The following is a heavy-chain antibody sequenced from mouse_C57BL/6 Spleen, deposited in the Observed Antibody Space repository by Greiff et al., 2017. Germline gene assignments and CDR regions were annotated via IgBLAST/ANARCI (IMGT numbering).Heavy chain of an antibody. Sequence: DVQLQESGGGLVQPGESLKLSCESNEYEFPSHDMSWVRKTPEKRLELVAAINSDGGSTYYPDTMERRFIIPRDNTTKTLYLQMRSLRSEDTALYDCARHSLNWDRGAMDYWGQGTSVTVSS. D-gene: IGHD4-1*01. CDR2: INSDGGST. CDR1: EYEFPSHD. J-gene: IGHJ4*01. CDR3: ARHSLNWDRGAMDY. V-gene: IGHV5-2*01.